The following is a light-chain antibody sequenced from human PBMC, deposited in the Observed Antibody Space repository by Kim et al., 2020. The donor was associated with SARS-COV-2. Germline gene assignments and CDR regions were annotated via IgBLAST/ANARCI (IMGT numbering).Light chain of an antibody. J-gene: IGKJ1*01. CDR2: SAS. CDR3: QKYDAAPWT. V-gene: IGKV1-27*01. Sequence: ASVGDRVTITCRASQGISTSLAWYQQKPGKVPKVLIYSASALQSGVPSRFSGSGSGTDFTLTISGLQPEDVATYYCQKYDAAPWTFGHGTKVDIK. CDR1: QGISTS.